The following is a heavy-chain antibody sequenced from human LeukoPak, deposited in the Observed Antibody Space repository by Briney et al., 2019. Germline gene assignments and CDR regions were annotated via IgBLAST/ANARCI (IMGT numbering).Heavy chain of an antibody. V-gene: IGHV4-34*01. D-gene: IGHD2-2*01. Sequence: SETLSLTCAVYGGSFSGYYWSWIRQPPGKGLEWIGEINHSGSTNYNPSLKSRVTISVDTSKNQFSLKLSSVTAADTAVYYCARGVGYCSSTSCSPPLDYWGQGTPVTVSS. CDR3: ARGVGYCSSTSCSPPLDY. J-gene: IGHJ4*02. CDR1: GGSFSGYY. CDR2: INHSGST.